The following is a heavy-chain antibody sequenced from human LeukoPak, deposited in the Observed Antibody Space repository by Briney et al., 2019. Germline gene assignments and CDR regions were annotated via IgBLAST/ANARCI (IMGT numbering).Heavy chain of an antibody. CDR2: ISSSDSTI. CDR3: AREKREWFGELLFFDY. V-gene: IGHV3-48*03. J-gene: IGHJ4*02. CDR1: GFTFSSYE. D-gene: IGHD3-10*01. Sequence: GGSLRLSCAASGFTFSSYEMNWVRQAPGKGLEWVSYISSSDSTIYYADSVKGRFTISRDNAKNSLYLQMNSLRAEDTAVYYCAREKREWFGELLFFDYWGQGTLVTVSS.